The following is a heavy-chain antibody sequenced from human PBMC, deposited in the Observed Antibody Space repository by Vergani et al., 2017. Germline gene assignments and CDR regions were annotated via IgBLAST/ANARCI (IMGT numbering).Heavy chain of an antibody. D-gene: IGHD2-15*01. CDR2: IYYSGST. Sequence: QVQLQESGPGLVKPSETLSLTCTVSGGSISSYYWSWIRQPPGKGLEWIGYIYYSGSTNYNPSLKSRVTISVDTSKNQFSLNLSSVTAADTAVYYCARDTLNAIDYWGQGTLVTVSS. J-gene: IGHJ4*02. CDR3: ARDTLNAIDY. V-gene: IGHV4-59*01. CDR1: GGSISSYY.